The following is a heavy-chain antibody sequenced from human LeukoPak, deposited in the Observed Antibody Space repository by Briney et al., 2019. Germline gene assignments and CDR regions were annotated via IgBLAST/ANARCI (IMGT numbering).Heavy chain of an antibody. CDR2: ISGSGGST. J-gene: IGHJ4*02. D-gene: IGHD1-26*01. CDR3: AKDRATIPGPDDY. V-gene: IGHV3-23*01. Sequence: PGGSLRLSCAASGFTFSSYAMSRVRQAPGKGLEWVSAISGSGGSTYYADSVKGRFTISRDNSKNTLYLQMNGLRAEDTAVYYCAKDRATIPGPDDYWGQGTLVTVSS. CDR1: GFTFSSYA.